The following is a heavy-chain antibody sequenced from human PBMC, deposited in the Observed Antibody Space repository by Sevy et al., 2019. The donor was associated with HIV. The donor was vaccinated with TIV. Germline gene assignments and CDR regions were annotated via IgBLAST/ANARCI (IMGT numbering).Heavy chain of an antibody. J-gene: IGHJ6*02. D-gene: IGHD2-2*01. CDR3: ARDACSSTSCYYGMDV. V-gene: IGHV3-7*01. CDR1: GFTFSSYW. CDR2: IKQDGSEK. Sequence: GGSLRLSCAASGFTFSSYWMSWVRQAPGKGLEWVANIKQDGSEKYYVDSVKGRFTISRDNAKNSLYLQMNSLRAEDTAVYYCARDACSSTSCYYGMDVWGQGTTVTVSS.